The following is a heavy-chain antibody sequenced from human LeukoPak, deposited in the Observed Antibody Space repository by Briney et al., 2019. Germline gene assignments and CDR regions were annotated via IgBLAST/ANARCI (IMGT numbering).Heavy chain of an antibody. CDR3: AKKSVYCSGGSCYSAGGYYYYMDV. V-gene: IGHV3-23*01. D-gene: IGHD2-15*01. CDR1: GFTFSSYG. CDR2: ISASSSNA. J-gene: IGHJ6*03. Sequence: GGSLRLSCAASGFTFSSYGMSWVRQAPGKGLEWVSAISASSSNAYYEDSVKGRFTISRDNSKNTLYLQMDSLRAEDTAVYYCAKKSVYCSGGSCYSAGGYYYYMDVWGKGTTVTISS.